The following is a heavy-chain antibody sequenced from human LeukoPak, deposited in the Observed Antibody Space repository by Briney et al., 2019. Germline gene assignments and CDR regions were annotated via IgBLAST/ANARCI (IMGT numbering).Heavy chain of an antibody. V-gene: IGHV3-23*01. CDR3: AKVGSIVVVPAEGYFDY. D-gene: IGHD2-2*01. CDR2: ISGSGGTA. CDR1: GFTFSIYA. J-gene: IGHJ4*02. Sequence: GGSLRLSCAASGFTFSIYAMSWVRQAPGKGLEWVSAISGSGGTAYYADSVKGRFTISRDNSKNTLYLQMNSLRAEDTAVYYCAKVGSIVVVPAEGYFDYWGQGTLVTVSS.